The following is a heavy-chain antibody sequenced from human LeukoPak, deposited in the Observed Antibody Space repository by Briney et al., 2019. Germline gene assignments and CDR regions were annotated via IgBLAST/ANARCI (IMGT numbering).Heavy chain of an antibody. CDR1: GFTFGDYA. Sequence: PGGSLRLSCTASGFTFGDYAMSWFRHAPGKGLEWVGFIRSKAYGGTTEYAASVKGEFTISRDDSKSIAYLQMNSLKTEDTAVYYCTRGPSPQWLVPLGYWGQGTLVTVSS. J-gene: IGHJ4*02. V-gene: IGHV3-49*03. D-gene: IGHD6-19*01. CDR3: TRGPSPQWLVPLGY. CDR2: IRSKAYGGTT.